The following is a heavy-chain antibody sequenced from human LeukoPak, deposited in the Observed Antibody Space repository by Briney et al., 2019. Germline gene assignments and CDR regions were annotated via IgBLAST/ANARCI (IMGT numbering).Heavy chain of an antibody. CDR1: GGTFSSYA. D-gene: IGHD3-22*01. J-gene: IGHJ4*02. CDR2: IISILRIA. V-gene: IGHV1-69*04. Sequence: ASVKLSCKASGGTFSSYAISWVRETPGQGLGWVGRIISILRIANYAQKFQGRVTITADISTSTAYMELSSLRSEDTAVYYCARGESGGYYFYFVYWGQGTMVTVSS. CDR3: ARGESGGYYFYFVY.